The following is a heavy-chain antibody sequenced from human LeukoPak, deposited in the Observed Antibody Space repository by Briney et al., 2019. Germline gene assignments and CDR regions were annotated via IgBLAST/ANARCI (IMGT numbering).Heavy chain of an antibody. CDR2: INPNSGGT. V-gene: IGHV1-2*02. D-gene: IGHD4-11*01. CDR3: ARAATVTNY. CDR1: GYTFTDYY. Sequence: ASVKVSCKASGYTFTDYYMHWVRQAPGQGLEWMGWINPNSGGTSYAQRFQGRVTMTRDTSITTAYMELCRLRPDDTAVYYCARAATVTNYWGQGTLVTVSS. J-gene: IGHJ4*02.